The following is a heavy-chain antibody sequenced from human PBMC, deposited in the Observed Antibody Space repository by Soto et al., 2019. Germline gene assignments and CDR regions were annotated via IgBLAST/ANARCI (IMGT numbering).Heavy chain of an antibody. CDR3: AKDGKGLAGFKPYSFDY. CDR2: ISGSGGST. J-gene: IGHJ4*02. CDR1: GFTFSSYA. Sequence: EVQLLESRGGLVQPGGSLRLSCAASGFTFSSYAMSWVRQAPGKGLEWVSAISGSGGSTYYADSVKGRFTISRDYSMSTLYLQRNSLRAEATAVYYCAKDGKGLAGFKPYSFDYWGQGTLVTVSS. V-gene: IGHV3-23*01. D-gene: IGHD6-19*01.